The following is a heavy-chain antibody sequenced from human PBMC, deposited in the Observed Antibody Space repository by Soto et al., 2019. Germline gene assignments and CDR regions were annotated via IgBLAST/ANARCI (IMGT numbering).Heavy chain of an antibody. CDR2: IKSKTDGGTT. Sequence: GGSLRLSCAASGFTFSNAWMSWVRQAPGKGLEWVGRIKSKTDGGTTDYAAPVKGRFTISRDDSKNTLYLQMNSLKTEDTAVYYCTTHLVLWLPYYLDYWGQGALVTVSS. J-gene: IGHJ4*02. CDR1: GFTFSNAW. V-gene: IGHV3-15*01. D-gene: IGHD3-10*01. CDR3: TTHLVLWLPYYLDY.